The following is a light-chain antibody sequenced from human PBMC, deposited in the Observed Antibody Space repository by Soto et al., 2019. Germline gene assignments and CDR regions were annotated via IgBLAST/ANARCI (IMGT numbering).Light chain of an antibody. Sequence: EIVLTQSPATLSLSPGERATLTCRASQTVSTYLAWYQHKPGQAPRLLIYDASNRATGIPARFSGSGSGTDSTLTISSLEPEDFAVYYCQQRTNWYTFGQGTKLEIK. J-gene: IGKJ2*01. V-gene: IGKV3-11*01. CDR1: QTVSTY. CDR2: DAS. CDR3: QQRTNWYT.